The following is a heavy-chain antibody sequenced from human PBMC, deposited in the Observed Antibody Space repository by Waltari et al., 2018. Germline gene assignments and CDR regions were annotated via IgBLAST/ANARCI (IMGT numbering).Heavy chain of an antibody. CDR2: IGSSSTYT. V-gene: IGHV3-21*06. Sequence: EVQLVESGGGLVKPGGSLRLSCAASGFRFNAYTMNCVRQTPGKGLEWVSSIGSSSTYTYYADSVKGRFTISRDNAANSLYLEMNALRPDDTGVYYCASHPEDFYYYMDVWGKGTTVTVSS. CDR1: GFRFNAYT. J-gene: IGHJ6*03. CDR3: ASHPEDFYYYMDV.